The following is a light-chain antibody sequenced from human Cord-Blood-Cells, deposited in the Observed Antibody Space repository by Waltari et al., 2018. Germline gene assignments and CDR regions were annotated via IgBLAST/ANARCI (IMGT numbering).Light chain of an antibody. CDR2: DAS. CDR1: QSISSW. V-gene: IGKV1-5*01. J-gene: IGKJ2*01. Sequence: DIQMTQSPSTLSESVGDRVTSTCRASQSISSWLAWYQQKPGKAPKLLIYDASSLESGGPSRFSGSGSGTEFTLTISSLQPDDFATYYGQQYNSYSYTFGQGTKLEIK. CDR3: QQYNSYSYT.